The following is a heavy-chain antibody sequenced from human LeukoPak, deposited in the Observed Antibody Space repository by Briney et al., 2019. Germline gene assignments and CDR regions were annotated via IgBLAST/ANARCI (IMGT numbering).Heavy chain of an antibody. J-gene: IGHJ6*02. V-gene: IGHV3-11*01. CDR3: ARDTNNGLAV. D-gene: IGHD1-20*01. CDR1: GFTFSDYY. CDR2: ISSSGRLM. Sequence: GGSLRLSCAASGFTFSDYYINWIRQAPGKGLEWVSHISSSGRLMQYADSVKGRFTITRDNAQNFMSLQMNSLKPEDTAVYYCARDTNNGLAVWGRGTTVTVSS.